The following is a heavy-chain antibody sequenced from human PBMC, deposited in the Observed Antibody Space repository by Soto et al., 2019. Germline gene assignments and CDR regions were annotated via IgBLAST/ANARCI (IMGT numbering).Heavy chain of an antibody. V-gene: IGHV3-66*01. CDR3: AHWDCSGGSCYWDY. CDR1: GFTVSSNY. J-gene: IGHJ4*02. CDR2: IYSGGST. D-gene: IGHD2-15*01. Sequence: EVQLVESGGGLVQPGGSLRLSCAASGFTVSSNYMSWVRQAPGKGLEWVSVIYSGGSTYYADSVKGRFTISRDNSKNTLYLQMNRLRAEDTAVYYCAHWDCSGGSCYWDYWGQGPLVTVSS.